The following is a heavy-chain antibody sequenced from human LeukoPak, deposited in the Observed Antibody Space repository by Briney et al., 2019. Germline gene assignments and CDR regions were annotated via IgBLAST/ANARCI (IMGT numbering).Heavy chain of an antibody. Sequence: GGSLRLSCAASGFTFSSYSMNWVRKAPGKGLEWVPYISYGSSSIYYADSVKGRFTVSRDNAKKSLYLQMNSLRAEDTAVYYCARAGGYYGSGSYVDYWGQGTLVTVSS. CDR3: ARAGGYYGSGSYVDY. V-gene: IGHV3-48*01. J-gene: IGHJ4*02. CDR1: GFTFSSYS. D-gene: IGHD3-10*01. CDR2: ISYGSSSI.